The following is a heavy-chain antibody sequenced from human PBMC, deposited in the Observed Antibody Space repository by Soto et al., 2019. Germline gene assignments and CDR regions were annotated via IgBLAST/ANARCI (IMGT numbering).Heavy chain of an antibody. CDR2: INAGNGNT. CDR3: ARHHTDFWSGYYDNWFDP. D-gene: IGHD3-3*01. J-gene: IGHJ5*02. V-gene: IGHV1-3*01. CDR1: GYTFTSYA. Sequence: ASVKVSCKASGYTFTSYAMHWVRQAPGQRLEWMGWINAGNGNTKYSQKFQGRVTITRDTSASTAYMELSSLRSEDTAVYYCARHHTDFWSGYYDNWFDPWGQGTLVTVSS.